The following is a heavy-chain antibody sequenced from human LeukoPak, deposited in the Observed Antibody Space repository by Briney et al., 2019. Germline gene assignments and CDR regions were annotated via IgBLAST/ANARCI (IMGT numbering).Heavy chain of an antibody. CDR2: IYYSGST. V-gene: IGHV4-39*01. CDR1: GGSISSSSYY. J-gene: IGHJ6*03. D-gene: IGHD3-3*01. CDR3: XGGLRFLEGPYYYMDV. Sequence: SETLSLTCTVSGGSISSSSYYWGWIRQPPGKGLEWIGSIYYSGSTYYNPSLKSRVTISVDTSKNQFSLKLSSVTAADTAGYXXXGGLRFLEGPYYYMDVWGKGTTVTVSS.